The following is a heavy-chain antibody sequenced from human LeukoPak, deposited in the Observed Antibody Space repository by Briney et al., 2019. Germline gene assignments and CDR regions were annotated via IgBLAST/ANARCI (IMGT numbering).Heavy chain of an antibody. CDR2: IYTSGST. D-gene: IGHD1-1*01. CDR1: GGSISGHY. V-gene: IGHV4-4*09. CDR3: ARQAHHGTDNYLDP. J-gene: IGHJ5*02. Sequence: SETLSLTCTVSGGSISGHYWSWIRQSPGRGLEWIGNIYTSGSTTYNPSLNSRVTMSIDTSKNQFSLKVRSLTAADTAVYYCARQAHHGTDNYLDPWGQGTLVTVSS.